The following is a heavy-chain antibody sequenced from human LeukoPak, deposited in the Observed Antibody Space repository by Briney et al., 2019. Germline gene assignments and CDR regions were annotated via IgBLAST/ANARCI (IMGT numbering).Heavy chain of an antibody. D-gene: IGHD4-17*01. Sequence: GRSLILSCAASGFTFSSYGMHWVRQAPGKGLEWVGRIKSKTDGGTTDYAAPVKGRFTISRDDSKNTLYLQMNSLKTEDTAVYYCTTSEPTTAQVYWGQGTLVTVSS. V-gene: IGHV3-15*01. J-gene: IGHJ4*02. CDR2: IKSKTDGGTT. CDR3: TTSEPTTAQVY. CDR1: GFTFSSYG.